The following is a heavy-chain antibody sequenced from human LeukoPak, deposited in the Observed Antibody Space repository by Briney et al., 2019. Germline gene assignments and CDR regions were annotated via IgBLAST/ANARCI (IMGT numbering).Heavy chain of an antibody. Sequence: GGSLRLSCAASGFTFDDYAMHWVRHAPGKGLVWVSRINGGGNYQNYADSVKGRFTISRDNAKSTLYLHMISLRVEDTAVYYCVRDWDHFDFDSWGQGALVSVSS. J-gene: IGHJ5*01. CDR2: INGGGNYQ. D-gene: IGHD1-26*01. CDR3: VRDWDHFDFDS. V-gene: IGHV3-74*01. CDR1: GFTFDDYA.